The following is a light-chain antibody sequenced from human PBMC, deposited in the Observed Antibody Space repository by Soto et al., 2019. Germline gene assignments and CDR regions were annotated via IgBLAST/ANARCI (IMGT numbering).Light chain of an antibody. V-gene: IGLV2-14*03. Sequence: QSALTQPASVSGSPGQSITISCTGTSSDDSGYDFVSWFQQHPGKAPKLMIYDVTNRPSGVADRFSGSKSANTASLTISGLQAEDEADYYCSSYISSSTLEVFGTGPKLTVL. J-gene: IGLJ1*01. CDR2: DVT. CDR1: SSDDSGYDF. CDR3: SSYISSSTLEV.